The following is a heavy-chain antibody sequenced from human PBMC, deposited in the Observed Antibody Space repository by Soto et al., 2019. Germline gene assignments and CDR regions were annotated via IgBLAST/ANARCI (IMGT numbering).Heavy chain of an antibody. V-gene: IGHV1-18*01. J-gene: IGHJ5*02. CDR3: ARHHDPTTSENWVDP. CDR1: GYTFFTYD. CDR2: IRTYSFDT. D-gene: IGHD5-12*01. Sequence: QVHLVQSGVEVKTPGASVKVSCQASGYTFFTYDISWVRQAPGQGLEWMGWIRTYSFDTKYAQKFQGRVTTTTDTATTTAYLEMRSLRSEDATVYYCARHHDPTTSENWVDPWGQGTLVTVSS.